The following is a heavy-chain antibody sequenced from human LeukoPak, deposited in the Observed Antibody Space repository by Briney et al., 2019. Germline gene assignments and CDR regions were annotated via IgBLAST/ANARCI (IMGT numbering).Heavy chain of an antibody. CDR2: INPNNGGT. V-gene: IGHV1-2*02. CDR3: GRDRHWNQGNFDY. D-gene: IGHD1-1*01. J-gene: IGHJ4*02. Sequence: ASVNVSCKAFGYTITGYYIHWVRQAPGQGLEWMGWINPNNGGTNSAQKFQGRVTMTRDTSIGTAYMELNRLTYDDTAVYYCGRDRHWNQGNFDYWGQGTLVTVSS. CDR1: GYTITGYY.